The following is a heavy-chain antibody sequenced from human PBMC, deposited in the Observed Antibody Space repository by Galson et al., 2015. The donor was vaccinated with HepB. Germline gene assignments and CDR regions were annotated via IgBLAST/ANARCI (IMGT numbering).Heavy chain of an antibody. D-gene: IGHD5-12*01. V-gene: IGHV3-30*04. CDR3: ARNRGYDFETDGFGL. CDR2: ISFDGIHK. J-gene: IGHJ3*01. Sequence: SLRLSCAASGFTFRSFAMNWVRQAPGKRLEWVAIISFDGIHKYYRVSVKGRFTISRDNSQNTLSLQMNSLRPEDTALYYCARNRGYDFETDGFGLGGQGTMVTVSS. CDR1: GFTFRSFA.